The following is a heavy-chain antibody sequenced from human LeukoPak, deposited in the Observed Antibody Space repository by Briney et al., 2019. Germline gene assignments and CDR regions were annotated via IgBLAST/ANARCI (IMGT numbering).Heavy chain of an antibody. V-gene: IGHV3-7*01. CDR3: ASYFTMVRQWAWPSSVN. J-gene: IGHJ4*02. CDR1: GFTFSSYW. Sequence: PGGSLRLSCAASGFTFSSYWMSWVRQAPGKGLEWVANIKQDGSEKYYVDSVKGRFTISRDNAKNSLYLRMNSLRAEDTAVYYCASYFTMVRQWAWPSSVNWGQGTLVTVSS. CDR2: IKQDGSEK. D-gene: IGHD3-10*01.